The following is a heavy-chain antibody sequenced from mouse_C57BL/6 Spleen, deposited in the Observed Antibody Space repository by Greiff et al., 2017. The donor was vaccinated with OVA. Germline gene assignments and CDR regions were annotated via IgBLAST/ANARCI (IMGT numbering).Heavy chain of an antibody. V-gene: IGHV14-1*01. D-gene: IGHD2-2*01. CDR3: TIGYDHLFAY. CDR1: GFNIKDYY. CDR2: IDPEDGDT. Sequence: VQLQQSGAELVRPGASVKLSCTASGFNIKDYYMHWVKQRPEQGLEWIGRIDPEDGDTEYAPKFQGKATMPADTSSNTAYLQLSSLTSEDTAVYYCTIGYDHLFAYWGQGTLVTVSA. J-gene: IGHJ3*01.